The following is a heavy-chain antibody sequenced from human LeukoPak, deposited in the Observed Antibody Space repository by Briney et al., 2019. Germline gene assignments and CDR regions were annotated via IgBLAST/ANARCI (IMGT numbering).Heavy chain of an antibody. Sequence: GGSLRLSCAASGFTFSSHAMNWVRQAPGKGLEWVSGISNSGGSTYYADSVKGRFTISRDNSKNTLYLQMNSLRAEDTAVYYCAKETSSSFEYWGQGTLVTVSS. V-gene: IGHV3-23*01. D-gene: IGHD6-6*01. CDR1: GFTFSSHA. CDR3: AKETSSSFEY. CDR2: ISNSGGST. J-gene: IGHJ4*02.